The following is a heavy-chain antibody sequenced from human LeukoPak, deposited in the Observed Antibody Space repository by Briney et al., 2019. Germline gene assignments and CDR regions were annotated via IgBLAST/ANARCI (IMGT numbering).Heavy chain of an antibody. D-gene: IGHD5-12*01. CDR2: ISGSGGST. CDR3: AKDDPSGYDLYYFDY. CDR1: GFTFSSYA. V-gene: IGHV3-23*01. Sequence: GGSLRLSCAASGFTFSSYAMSWVRQAPGKGLEWVSAISGSGGSTYYADSVKGRFTISRDNSKNTLYLQMNSLRAEDTTVYYCAKDDPSGYDLYYFDYWGQGTLVTVSS. J-gene: IGHJ4*02.